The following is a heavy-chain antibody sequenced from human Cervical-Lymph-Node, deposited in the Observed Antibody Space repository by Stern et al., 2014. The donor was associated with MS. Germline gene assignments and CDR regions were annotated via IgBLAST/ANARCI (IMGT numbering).Heavy chain of an antibody. CDR2: ISSSGSSI. V-gene: IGHV3-11*01. Sequence: VQLEESGGGLVKPGGSLRLSCAASGFTFSDYYMSWIRQAPGTGLARVSYISSSGSSIYYAASVKGRFTISRDNAKNSLYLQMNSLRAEDTAVYYCARAGSSGWYVRDAFDIWGQGTMVTVSS. CDR3: ARAGSSGWYVRDAFDI. CDR1: GFTFSDYY. D-gene: IGHD6-19*01. J-gene: IGHJ3*02.